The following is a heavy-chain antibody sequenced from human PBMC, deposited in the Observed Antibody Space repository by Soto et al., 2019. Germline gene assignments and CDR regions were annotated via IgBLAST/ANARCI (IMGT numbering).Heavy chain of an antibody. CDR3: ARAPRITTVEGWGAFDI. J-gene: IGHJ3*02. CDR2: ISSSSSYI. V-gene: IGHV3-21*01. CDR1: GFTFSSYS. Sequence: EVQLVESGGGLVKPGGSLRLSCAASGFTFSSYSMNWVRQAPGKGLEWVSSISSSSSYIYYADSVKGRFTISRDNAKNSLYLQMNSLRAEDTAVHYCARAPRITTVEGWGAFDIWGQGTMVTVSS. D-gene: IGHD4-17*01.